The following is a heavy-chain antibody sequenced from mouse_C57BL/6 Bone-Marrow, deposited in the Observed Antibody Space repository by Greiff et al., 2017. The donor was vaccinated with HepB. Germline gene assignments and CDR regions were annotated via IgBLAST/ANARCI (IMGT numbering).Heavy chain of an antibody. CDR3: ARDAYYYGSSYYAMDY. CDR1: GFTFSDFY. V-gene: IGHV7-1*01. Sequence: EVQLVESGGGLVQSGRSLRLSCATSGFTFSDFYMEWVRQAPGKGLEWIAASRNKANDYTTEYSASVKGRFIVSRDTSQSILYLQMNALRAEDTAIYYCARDAYYYGSSYYAMDYWGQGTSVTVSS. CDR2: SRNKANDYTT. D-gene: IGHD1-1*01. J-gene: IGHJ4*01.